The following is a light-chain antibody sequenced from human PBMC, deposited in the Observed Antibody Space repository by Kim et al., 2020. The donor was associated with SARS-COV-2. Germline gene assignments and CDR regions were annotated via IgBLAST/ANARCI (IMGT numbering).Light chain of an antibody. Sequence: QSVLTQPPSASGTPGQRVTISCSGGSSNNGSNYVYWYQHLPGTAPKLLIYRNNQRPSGGPDRFSGSKSATSASLAISGLRSEDEADYYCAAWDDSLSGYVFGSGTKVTVL. J-gene: IGLJ1*01. CDR1: SSNNGSNY. V-gene: IGLV1-47*01. CDR3: AAWDDSLSGYV. CDR2: RNN.